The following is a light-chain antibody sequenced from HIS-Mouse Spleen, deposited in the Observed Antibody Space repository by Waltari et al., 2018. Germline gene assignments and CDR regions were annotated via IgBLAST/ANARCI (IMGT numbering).Light chain of an antibody. J-gene: IGLJ2*01. Sequence: SYELTQPPSDSVSPGPTARITCPGDALPKKYAYWYQQKSGQAPVLVIYEDSKRPPGIPERFSGSSSGTMATLTISGAQVEDEADYYCYSTDSSGNHRVFGGGTKLTVL. CDR2: EDS. V-gene: IGLV3-10*01. CDR1: ALPKKY. CDR3: YSTDSSGNHRV.